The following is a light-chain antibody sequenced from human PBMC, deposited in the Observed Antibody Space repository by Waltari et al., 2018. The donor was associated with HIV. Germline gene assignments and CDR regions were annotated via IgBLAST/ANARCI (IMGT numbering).Light chain of an antibody. CDR2: EVS. CDR3: LQGVRLYT. J-gene: IGKJ2*01. Sequence: EIEVIQTTASLSVTPGQPASIPCKTSQTLLYSDGKTYLYWYLQKAGQPPQPLIYEVSNRLSGVSDRFSGSGSETDFTLTISRVEAEDVGVYYCLQGVRLYTFGQGTKLEIK. CDR1: QTLLYSDGKTY. V-gene: IGKV2D-29*01.